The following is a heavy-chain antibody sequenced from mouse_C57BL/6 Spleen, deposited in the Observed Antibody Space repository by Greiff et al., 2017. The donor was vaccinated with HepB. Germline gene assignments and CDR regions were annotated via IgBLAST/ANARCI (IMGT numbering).Heavy chain of an antibody. CDR3: ARRGWLLHNWYFDV. J-gene: IGHJ1*03. CDR1: GYTFTDYY. Sequence: EVKLQQSGPELVKPGASVKISCKASGYTFTDYYMNWVKQSHGKSLEWIGDINPNNGGTSYNQKFKGKATLTVDKSSSTAYMELRSLTSEDSAVYYCARRGWLLHNWYFDVWGTGTTVTVSS. D-gene: IGHD2-3*01. V-gene: IGHV1-26*01. CDR2: INPNNGGT.